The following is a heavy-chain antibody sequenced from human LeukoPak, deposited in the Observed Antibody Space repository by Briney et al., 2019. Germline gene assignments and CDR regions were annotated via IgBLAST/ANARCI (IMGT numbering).Heavy chain of an antibody. Sequence: KHSETLSLTCTVSGGSISSYYWSWIRQPPGKGLEWIGYIYNRGGSTNYNPSLKTRVTISVDTSKNQFSLKLRTVTAADTAVYYCARDRPGIAVAGDAFDIWGQGTMVTVSS. CDR1: GGSISSYY. V-gene: IGHV4-59*01. D-gene: IGHD6-19*01. CDR2: IYNRGGST. J-gene: IGHJ3*02. CDR3: ARDRPGIAVAGDAFDI.